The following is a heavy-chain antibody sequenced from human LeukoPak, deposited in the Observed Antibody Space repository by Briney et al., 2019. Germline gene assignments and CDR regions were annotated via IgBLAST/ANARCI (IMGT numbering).Heavy chain of an antibody. CDR3: ARDLDVVVVAAMGPFNFQH. D-gene: IGHD2-15*01. J-gene: IGHJ1*01. V-gene: IGHV1-69*04. Sequence: PVKVSGKASEGTFSSYTISWVRQAPGQGLEWMGRIIPILGIANYAQQFQGRVTIAADKATSTAYMELSRLRSEDTAVYYWARDLDVVVVAAMGPFNFQHWGQGTLVTVSS. CDR1: EGTFSSYT. CDR2: IIPILGIA.